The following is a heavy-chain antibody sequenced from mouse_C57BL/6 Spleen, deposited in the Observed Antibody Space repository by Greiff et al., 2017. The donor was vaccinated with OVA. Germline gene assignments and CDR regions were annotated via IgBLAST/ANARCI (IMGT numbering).Heavy chain of an antibody. CDR3: AKGLNYFDY. Sequence: QVHVKQPGAELVKPGASVKMSCKASGYTFTSYWITWVKQRPGQGLEWIGDIYPGSGSTNYNEKFKSKATLTVDTSSSTAYMQLSSLTSEDSAVYYCAKGLNYFDYWGQGTTLTVSS. CDR1: GYTFTSYW. J-gene: IGHJ2*01. CDR2: IYPGSGST. V-gene: IGHV1-55*01.